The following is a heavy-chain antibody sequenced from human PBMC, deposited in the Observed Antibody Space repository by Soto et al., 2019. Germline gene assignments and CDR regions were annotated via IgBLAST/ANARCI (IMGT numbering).Heavy chain of an antibody. V-gene: IGHV1-3*01. Sequence: QVQLVQSGAEVKKPGASVKVSCKASGYTFTRYAMHWVRQAPGQRLEWMGWINAGNGNTKYSQKFQGRVTITRDTTASTAYMELSSLRSEDTAVYYCASSNIEAAPSGMDVWGQGTTVTVSS. D-gene: IGHD6-13*01. CDR3: ASSNIEAAPSGMDV. CDR1: GYTFTRYA. J-gene: IGHJ6*02. CDR2: INAGNGNT.